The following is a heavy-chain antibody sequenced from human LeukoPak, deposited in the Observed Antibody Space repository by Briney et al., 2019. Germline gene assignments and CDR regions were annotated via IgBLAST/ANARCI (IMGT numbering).Heavy chain of an antibody. J-gene: IGHJ4*02. D-gene: IGHD5-12*01. CDR1: GFPFTNYG. CDR3: AGGPSGYHNT. CDR2: IYSGGST. Sequence: GGSLRLSCAVSGFPFTNYGLTWVRQAPGKGLEWVSLIYSGGSTYYADSVKGRFTISRDNSKNTLYLQMNSLRAEDTAVYYCAGGPSGYHNTGGQGTLVTVSS. V-gene: IGHV3-66*01.